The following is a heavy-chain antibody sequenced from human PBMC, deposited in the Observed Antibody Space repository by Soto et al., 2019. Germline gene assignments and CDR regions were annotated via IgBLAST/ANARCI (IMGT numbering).Heavy chain of an antibody. Sequence: EVQLVESGGGLVKPGGSLRLSCAASGFTFSSYSMNWVRQAPGKGLEWVSSISSSSSYIYYADSVKGRFTISRDNAKNSLYLQMNSLRAEDTAVYYCATTGAVAGMEGFDCWGQGTLVTVSS. J-gene: IGHJ4*02. CDR2: ISSSSSYI. D-gene: IGHD6-19*01. CDR1: GFTFSSYS. V-gene: IGHV3-21*01. CDR3: ATTGAVAGMEGFDC.